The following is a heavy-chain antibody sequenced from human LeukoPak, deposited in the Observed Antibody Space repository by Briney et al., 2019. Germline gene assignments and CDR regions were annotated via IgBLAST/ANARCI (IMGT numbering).Heavy chain of an antibody. D-gene: IGHD3-3*01. J-gene: IGHJ4*02. CDR1: GFTFSSYG. CDR2: IRYDGSNK. CDR3: ATSARFGVVAFDY. V-gene: IGHV3-30*02. Sequence: PGGSLRLSCAASGFTFSSYGMHWVRQAPGKGLEWVAFIRYDGSNKYYADSVKGRFTISRGNSKNTLYLQMNSLRAEDTAVYYCATSARFGVVAFDYWGQGTLVTVSS.